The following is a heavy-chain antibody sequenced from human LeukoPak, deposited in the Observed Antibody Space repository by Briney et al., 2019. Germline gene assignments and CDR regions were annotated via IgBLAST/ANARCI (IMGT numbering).Heavy chain of an antibody. CDR3: AREGQWLGVSDY. CDR2: INTNTGNP. CDR1: GYTFTSSA. D-gene: IGHD6-19*01. V-gene: IGHV7-4-1*02. J-gene: IGHJ4*02. Sequence: ASVKVSCKASGYTFTSSAMNWVRQAPGQGLEWMGWINTNTGNPTYAQGFTGRFVFSLDISVSTAYLQISSLKTEDTAVYYCAREGQWLGVSDYWGQGTLVTVPS.